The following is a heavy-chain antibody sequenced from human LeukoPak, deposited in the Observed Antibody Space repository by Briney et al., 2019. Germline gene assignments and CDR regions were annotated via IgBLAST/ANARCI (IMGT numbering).Heavy chain of an antibody. Sequence: GSLTLSCAASGFTFSSYEMNWVRQAPGKGLEWLGDIYYSGSTNQNPSLESRVTISVDASKNQFSLKVNSVTAADTAVYYCARRKQFYYGLDAWGQGTTVTVSS. J-gene: IGHJ6*02. CDR3: ARRKQFYYGLDA. V-gene: IGHV4-59*01. CDR2: IYYSGST. D-gene: IGHD4-11*01. CDR1: GFTFSSYE.